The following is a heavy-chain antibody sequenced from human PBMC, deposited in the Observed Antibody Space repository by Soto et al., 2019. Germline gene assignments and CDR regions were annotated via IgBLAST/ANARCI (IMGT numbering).Heavy chain of an antibody. V-gene: IGHV3-48*02. CDR2: ISSSSSTI. D-gene: IGHD3-22*01. CDR3: ARTYYYDSSGQKSLDY. J-gene: IGHJ4*02. CDR1: GFTFSSYS. Sequence: GGSLRLSCAASGFTFSSYSMNWVRQAPGKGLEWVSYISSSSSTIYYADSVKGRFTISRDNAKNSLYLQMNSLRDEDTAVYYCARTYYYDSSGQKSLDYWGQGTLVTVSS.